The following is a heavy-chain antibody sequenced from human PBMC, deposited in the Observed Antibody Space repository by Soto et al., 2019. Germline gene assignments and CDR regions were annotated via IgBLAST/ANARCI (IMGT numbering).Heavy chain of an antibody. Sequence: PGGSLRLSCAASGFTFSTFDMTWVRQAPGKGLEWVSAISGSGGSTYYADSVKGRFTISRDNSKNTLYLQMNSLRAEDTAVYYCANDCGYSCRTGCLERPFYLGQGALETVSS. CDR1: GFTFSTFD. CDR2: ISGSGGST. D-gene: IGHD2-2*03. CDR3: ANDCGYSCRTGCLERPFY. V-gene: IGHV3-23*01. J-gene: IGHJ4*01.